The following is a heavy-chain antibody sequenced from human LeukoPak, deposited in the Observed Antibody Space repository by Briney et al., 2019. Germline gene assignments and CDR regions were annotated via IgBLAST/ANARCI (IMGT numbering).Heavy chain of an antibody. Sequence: PGASLRLSCAASGFIFSNYAMSWVRQAPGKGLESVSAIGGHDGGTYYADSVKGRFTVSRDDPKSTLYLQMNTLRVEDTAVYYCAKWGDYDILTGYYDSDYWGHGTLVTVSS. CDR2: IGGHDGGT. CDR1: GFIFSNYA. J-gene: IGHJ4*01. V-gene: IGHV3-23*01. CDR3: AKWGDYDILTGYYDSDY. D-gene: IGHD3-9*01.